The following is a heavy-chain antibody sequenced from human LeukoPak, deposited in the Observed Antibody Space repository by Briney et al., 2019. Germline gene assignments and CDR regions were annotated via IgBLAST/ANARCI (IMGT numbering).Heavy chain of an antibody. CDR2: ISGSGGST. V-gene: IGHV3-23*01. J-gene: IGHJ4*02. Sequence: PGGSLRLSCAASGFTFSSYAMSWVRQAPGKGLEWVSAISGSGGSTYYADSVKGRFTISRDNSKNTLYLQMNSLKTEDTAVYYCSTTHYNFGDLDHWGQGTLVTVSS. D-gene: IGHD3-3*01. CDR1: GFTFSSYA. CDR3: STTHYNFGDLDH.